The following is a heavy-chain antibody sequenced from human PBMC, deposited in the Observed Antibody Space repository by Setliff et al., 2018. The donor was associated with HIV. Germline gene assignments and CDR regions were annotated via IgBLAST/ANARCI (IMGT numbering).Heavy chain of an antibody. D-gene: IGHD3-10*01. V-gene: IGHV4-38-2*02. Sequence: LSLTCAVSGYSISSGYYWGWIRQPPGKGLEWIGSIYHSGSTYYNPSLKSRVTISVDTSKNQFSLKLSSVTAADTAVYYCARDPSAVGMVRGVIHYFDYWGQGTLVTVSS. CDR3: ARDPSAVGMVRGVIHYFDY. CDR2: IYHSGST. CDR1: GYSISSGYY. J-gene: IGHJ4*02.